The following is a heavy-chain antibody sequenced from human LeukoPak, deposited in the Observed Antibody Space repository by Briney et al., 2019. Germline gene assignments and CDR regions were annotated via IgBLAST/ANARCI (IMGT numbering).Heavy chain of an antibody. Sequence: SETLSLTCTVSGGSISSYYWSWIRQSPEKGLEWIGEMSHTGATNYNPSLKSRVTVSVDTSKKQFSLNLRSVTAADTAVYYCARGLHYNILTGGMDVWGQGTTVIVSS. CDR2: MSHTGAT. D-gene: IGHD3-9*01. CDR1: GGSISSYY. J-gene: IGHJ6*02. V-gene: IGHV4-34*01. CDR3: ARGLHYNILTGGMDV.